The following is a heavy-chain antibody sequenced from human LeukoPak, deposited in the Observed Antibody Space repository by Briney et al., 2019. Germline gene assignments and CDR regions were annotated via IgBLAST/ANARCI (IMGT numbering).Heavy chain of an antibody. CDR3: ARASSGYYLYYYYYYYMDV. V-gene: IGHV3-11*01. CDR2: ISSSGSTI. Sequence: GGSLRLSCAASGFTFSDYYMSWIRQAPGKGLEWVSYISSSGSTIYYADSVKGRFTISRDNAKNSLYLQMNSLRAEDTAVYYCARASSGYYLYYYYYYYMDVWGKGTTVTVSS. CDR1: GFTFSDYY. J-gene: IGHJ6*03. D-gene: IGHD3-22*01.